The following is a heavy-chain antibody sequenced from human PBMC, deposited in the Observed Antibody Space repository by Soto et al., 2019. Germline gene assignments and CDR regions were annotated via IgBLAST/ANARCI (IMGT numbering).Heavy chain of an antibody. D-gene: IGHD3-22*01. CDR1: GYTFTSYG. J-gene: IGHJ4*02. CDR3: AREELYYYDSSGYYYVKGRSRGSYDY. V-gene: IGHV1-18*01. Sequence: QVQLVQSGAEVMKPGASVKVSCKASGYTFTSYGISWVRQAPGQGLEWMGWISAYNGNTNYAQKLQGRVTMTTDTCTSTADMELRSLRSDDTAVYDCAREELYYYDSSGYYYVKGRSRGSYDYWGQGTLVTVSS. CDR2: ISAYNGNT.